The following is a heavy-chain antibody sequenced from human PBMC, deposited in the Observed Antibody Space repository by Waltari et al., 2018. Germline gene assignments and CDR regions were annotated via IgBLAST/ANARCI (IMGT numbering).Heavy chain of an antibody. J-gene: IGHJ2*01. CDR3: AKDKEFDL. CDR1: GFTFSNYW. V-gene: IGHV3-7*04. CDR2: INYGGDKG. Sequence: EAQLVESGGGLVQPGGSLRLSCAASGFTFSNYWMSWVRQAPGKGLEWLANINYGGDKGYYVDSVKGRFTISRDNAQNSLYLQMNSLRVEDTAVYYCAKDKEFDLWGRGTLVAVSS.